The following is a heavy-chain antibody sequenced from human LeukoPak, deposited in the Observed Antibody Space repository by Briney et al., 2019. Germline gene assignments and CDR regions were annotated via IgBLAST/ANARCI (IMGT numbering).Heavy chain of an antibody. CDR2: ISDSGGGT. V-gene: IGHV3-23*01. J-gene: IGHJ4*02. Sequence: GGSLRLSCEASGFTFSIYAMSWVRQAPGKGLVWVSTISDSGGGTYYADSVKGRFAISRDNSKNTLYLQMNSLRAEDTAIYFCAKRGVYLDYWGQGSLVTVSS. D-gene: IGHD3-22*01. CDR1: GFTFSIYA. CDR3: AKRGVYLDY.